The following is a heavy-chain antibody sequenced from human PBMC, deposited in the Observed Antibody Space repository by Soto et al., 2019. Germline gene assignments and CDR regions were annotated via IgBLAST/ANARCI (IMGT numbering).Heavy chain of an antibody. V-gene: IGHV4-4*02. CDR3: ARDGDRGYSYGGWYFDL. CDR2: IYHGGST. CDR1: GGSISSSNW. D-gene: IGHD5-18*01. J-gene: IGHJ2*01. Sequence: QVQLQESGPGLVKPSGTLSLTCAVSGGSISSSNWWSWVRQPPGKGLEWIGEIYHGGSTNYNPSLTSRVTISVDKSKHQFSLQLSSVTAADTAVYYGARDGDRGYSYGGWYFDLWGRGTLVTVSS.